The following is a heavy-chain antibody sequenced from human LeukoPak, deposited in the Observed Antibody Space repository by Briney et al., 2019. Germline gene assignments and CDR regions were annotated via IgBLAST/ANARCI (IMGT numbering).Heavy chain of an antibody. J-gene: IGHJ4*02. CDR1: GFTFSSYT. V-gene: IGHV3-21*01. Sequence: PGGSLRLSCAASGFTFSSYTMNWVRQAPGKGLEWVSSITSSSSYRYYADSVKGRFTISRDNANNSLYLQMNSLRAEDTAVYYCARDAAGGYWGQGTLVTVSS. CDR2: ITSSSSYR. D-gene: IGHD6-25*01. CDR3: ARDAAGGY.